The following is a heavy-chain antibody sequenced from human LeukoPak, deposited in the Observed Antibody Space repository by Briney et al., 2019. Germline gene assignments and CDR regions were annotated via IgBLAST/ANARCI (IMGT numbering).Heavy chain of an antibody. CDR3: ARDLPDYYDSSGYYLGLDH. J-gene: IGHJ4*02. D-gene: IGHD3-22*01. CDR1: GFTFSSYS. Sequence: PGGSLRLSCAASGFTFSSYSMNWVRQAPGKGLEWVSSISSSSSYIYYADSVKGRFTISRDNAKNSLYLQMNSLRAEDTAVYYCARDLPDYYDSSGYYLGLDHWGQGTLVTVSS. V-gene: IGHV3-21*01. CDR2: ISSSSSYI.